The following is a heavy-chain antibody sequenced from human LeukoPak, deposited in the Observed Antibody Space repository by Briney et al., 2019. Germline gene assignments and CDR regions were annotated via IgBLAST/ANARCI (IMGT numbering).Heavy chain of an antibody. J-gene: IGHJ4*02. V-gene: IGHV1-69*13. D-gene: IGHD2-21*01. Sequence: SVKVSCKASGGTFSSYAISWVRQAPGQGLEWMGGIIPIFGTANYAQKFQGRVTITADESTSTAYMELRSLRSDDTAVYYCVLGGAYSPFDYWGQGTLVTVSS. CDR3: VLGGAYSPFDY. CDR1: GGTFSSYA. CDR2: IIPIFGTA.